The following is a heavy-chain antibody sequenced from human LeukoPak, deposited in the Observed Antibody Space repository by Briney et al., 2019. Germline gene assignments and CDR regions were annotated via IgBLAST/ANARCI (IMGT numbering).Heavy chain of an antibody. CDR3: ARWYETVAGGNYFDY. D-gene: IGHD4-11*01. CDR1: GGSISSSSYY. V-gene: IGHV4-39*01. Sequence: SETLSLTCTVSGGSISSSSYYWVWIRQPPGKGLEWIVGIYYTGSTYYSPSLRSRLTISVDTSKNQFSLSLSSVTATDTAVYYCARWYETVAGGNYFDYWGQGTLVTVSS. J-gene: IGHJ4*02. CDR2: IYYTGST.